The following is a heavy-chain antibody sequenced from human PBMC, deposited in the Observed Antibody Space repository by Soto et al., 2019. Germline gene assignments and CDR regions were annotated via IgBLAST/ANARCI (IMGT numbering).Heavy chain of an antibody. J-gene: IGHJ4*02. Sequence: QVQLQESGPGLVKPSETLSLTCTVSGGSISSYYWSWIRQPPGKGLEWIGYIYYSGSTNYNPSLNRRVTISVATSKNQFSLKLSSVTAADTAVYCCARRWGPTFDFWGQGTLVTVSS. D-gene: IGHD1-26*01. CDR1: GGSISSYY. CDR2: IYYSGST. CDR3: ARRWGPTFDF. V-gene: IGHV4-59*01.